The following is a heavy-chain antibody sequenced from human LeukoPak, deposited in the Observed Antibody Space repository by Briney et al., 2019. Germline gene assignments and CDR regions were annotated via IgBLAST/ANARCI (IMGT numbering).Heavy chain of an antibody. CDR1: GFTFSSYG. CDR2: IWYDGSNK. D-gene: IGHD2-15*01. Sequence: GGSLRLSCAASGFTFSSYGMHWVRQAPGKGLEWVAVIWYDGSNKHYVDSVKGRFTISRDNSKNTLYLQTNSLRAEDTAVYYCARDGHCSGGTCYYDAFDICGQGTMVTVSS. CDR3: ARDGHCSGGTCYYDAFDI. V-gene: IGHV3-33*01. J-gene: IGHJ3*02.